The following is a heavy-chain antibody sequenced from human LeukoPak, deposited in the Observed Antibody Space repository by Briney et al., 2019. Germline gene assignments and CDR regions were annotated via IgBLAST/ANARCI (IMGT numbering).Heavy chain of an antibody. D-gene: IGHD6-13*01. CDR3: ARKGGQQLALDY. J-gene: IGHJ4*02. CDR1: GFIFSSYW. V-gene: IGHV3-74*01. CDR2: INSDGSST. Sequence: PGGSLRLSCAASGFIFSSYWMHWVRQAPGKGLVWVSRINSDGSSTSYADSVKGRFTISRDNAKNTLYLQMNSLRAEDTAVYYCARKGGQQLALDYWGQGTLVTVSA.